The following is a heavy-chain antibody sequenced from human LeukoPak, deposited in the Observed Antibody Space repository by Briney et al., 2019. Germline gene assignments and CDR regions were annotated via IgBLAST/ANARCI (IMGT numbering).Heavy chain of an antibody. CDR1: GFTFSSHA. CDR3: VRVRGEVAATPLEFDY. J-gene: IGHJ4*02. Sequence: PGGSLRLSCEASGFTFSSHALNWVRQAAGKGLEWVSVISGSGGSTYYADSVKGRFTISRDNAKNTLYLQMNSLRAEDTAVYYCVRVRGEVAATPLEFDYWGQGTLVTVSS. V-gene: IGHV3-23*01. D-gene: IGHD6-19*01. CDR2: ISGSGGST.